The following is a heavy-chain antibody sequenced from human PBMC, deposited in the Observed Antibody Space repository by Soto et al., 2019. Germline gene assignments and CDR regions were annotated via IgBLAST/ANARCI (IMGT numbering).Heavy chain of an antibody. J-gene: IGHJ5*02. Sequence: SETLSLTCTVSGGSISSYYWSWIRQPPGKGLEWIGYIYYSGSTNYNPSLKSRVTISVDTSKNQFSLKLSSVTAAGTAVYYCARLMITFGGVIVNRWFDPWGQGTLVTVSS. V-gene: IGHV4-59*08. CDR2: IYYSGST. D-gene: IGHD3-16*02. CDR3: ARLMITFGGVIVNRWFDP. CDR1: GGSISSYY.